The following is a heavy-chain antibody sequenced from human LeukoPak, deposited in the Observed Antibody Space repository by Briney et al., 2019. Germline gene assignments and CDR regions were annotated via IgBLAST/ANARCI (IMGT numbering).Heavy chain of an antibody. V-gene: IGHV3-33*01. CDR1: GFTFSSYG. CDR3: ARDGGYCSSTSCYEFDY. CDR2: IWYDGSNK. J-gene: IGHJ4*02. Sequence: GGSLRLSCAASGFTFSSYGMHWVRQAPGKWLEWEAVIWYDGSNKYYADSVKGRFTISRDNSKNTLYQQMNSLRAEDTDVYYCARDGGYCSSTSCYEFDYWGQGTLVTVSS. D-gene: IGHD2-2*01.